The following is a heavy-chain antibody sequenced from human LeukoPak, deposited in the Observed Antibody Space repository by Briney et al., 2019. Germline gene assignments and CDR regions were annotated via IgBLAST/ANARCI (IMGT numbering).Heavy chain of an antibody. J-gene: IGHJ4*02. CDR3: ARGGPYCSGGSCYLY. CDR1: GFTFSNAW. Sequence: GGSLRLSCAASGFTFSNAWMSWVRQAPGKGLEWVSVIYSGGSTYYADSVKGRFTISRDNSKNTLYLQMNSLRAADTAVYYCARGGPYCSGGSCYLYWGQGTLVTVSS. D-gene: IGHD2-15*01. V-gene: IGHV3-53*01. CDR2: IYSGGST.